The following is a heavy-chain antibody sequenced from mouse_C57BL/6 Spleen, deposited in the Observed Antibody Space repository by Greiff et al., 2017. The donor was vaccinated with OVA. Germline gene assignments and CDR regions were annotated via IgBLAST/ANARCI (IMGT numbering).Heavy chain of an antibody. CDR2: ILPGSGST. CDR1: GYTFTGYW. V-gene: IGHV1-9*01. D-gene: IGHD1-1*01. CDR3: ARRGSSHYYAMDY. Sequence: QVQLKESGAELMKPGASVKLSCKATGYTFTGYWIEWVKQRPGHGLEWIGEILPGSGSTNYNDKFKGKATITADTSSNTAYMQLSSLTTEDSAIYYCARRGSSHYYAMDYWGQGTSVTVSS. J-gene: IGHJ4*01.